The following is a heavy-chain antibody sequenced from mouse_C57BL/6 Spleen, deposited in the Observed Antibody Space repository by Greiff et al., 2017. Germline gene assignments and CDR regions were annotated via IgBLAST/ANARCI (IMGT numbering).Heavy chain of an antibody. Sequence: DVKLVESGGGLVQPKGSLKLSCAASGFSFNTYAMNWVRQAPGKGLEWVARIRSKSNNYATYYADSVKDRFTISRDDSESMLYLQMNNLKTDDTAKYYCTGILVAYWGQGTLVTVSA. CDR2: IRSKSNNYAT. D-gene: IGHD1-1*01. J-gene: IGHJ3*01. V-gene: IGHV10-1*01. CDR1: GFSFNTYA. CDR3: TGILVAY.